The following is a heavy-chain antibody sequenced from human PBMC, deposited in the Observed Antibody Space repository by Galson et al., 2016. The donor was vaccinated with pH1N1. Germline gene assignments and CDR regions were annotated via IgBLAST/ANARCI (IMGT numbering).Heavy chain of an antibody. Sequence: PRLSCAASGFTFDDYAMHWVRQAPGKGLEWVSGISWNSGSIGYADSVKGRFTISRDNAKNSLYLQMNSLRAEDTALYYCAKVTGYLYGYVDYWGQGTLVTVSS. CDR1: GFTFDDYA. CDR3: AKVTGYLYGYVDY. J-gene: IGHJ4*02. D-gene: IGHD5-18*01. CDR2: ISWNSGSI. V-gene: IGHV3-9*01.